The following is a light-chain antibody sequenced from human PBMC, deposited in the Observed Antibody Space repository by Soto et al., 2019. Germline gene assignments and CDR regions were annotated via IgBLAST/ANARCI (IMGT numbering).Light chain of an antibody. CDR2: GAS. Sequence: EIVMTQSPATLSVSPGERATLSCRASQSVSSNLAWYQQKPGQAPRLLIYGASTRATGIPARFSGSGSGTEFILTISSLQSEDFAAYSCQQYNNWPYTFGQGTKLEIK. J-gene: IGKJ2*01. CDR1: QSVSSN. V-gene: IGKV3-15*01. CDR3: QQYNNWPYT.